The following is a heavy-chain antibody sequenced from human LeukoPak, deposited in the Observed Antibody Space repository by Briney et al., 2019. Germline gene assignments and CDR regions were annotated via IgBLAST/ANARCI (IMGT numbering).Heavy chain of an antibody. CDR1: GFTFDDYG. J-gene: IGHJ4*02. D-gene: IGHD3-22*01. CDR3: AKMYGYYYDSSGYPIDY. CDR2: ISGSGGST. Sequence: TGGSLRLSCAASGFTFDDYGMSWVRQAPGKGLEWVSAISGSGGSTYYADSVKGRFTISRDNSKNTLYLQMNSLRAEDTAVYYCAKMYGYYYDSSGYPIDYWGQGTLVTVSS. V-gene: IGHV3-23*01.